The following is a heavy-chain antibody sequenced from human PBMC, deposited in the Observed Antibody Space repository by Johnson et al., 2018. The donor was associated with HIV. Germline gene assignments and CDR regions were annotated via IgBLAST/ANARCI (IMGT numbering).Heavy chain of an antibody. Sequence: VQLVESGGGLVQPGGSLRLSCAASGFTVSSNYMSWVRQAPGKGLEWVSGISWNSGSIGYADSVKGRFTISRDNSKNTLYLQMNSLRPEDTAVYYCARDGRDLVTRGSFDVWGQGTVVTVSS. CDR2: SWNSGSI. CDR1: GFTVSSNY. CDR3: ARDGRDLVTRGSFDV. D-gene: IGHD3-9*01. V-gene: IGHV3-66*02. J-gene: IGHJ3*01.